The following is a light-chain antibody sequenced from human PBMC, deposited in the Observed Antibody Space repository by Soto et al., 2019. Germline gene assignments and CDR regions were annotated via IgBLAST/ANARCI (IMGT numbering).Light chain of an antibody. J-gene: IGKJ4*01. CDR3: KQFATSPLT. CDR2: GAS. Sequence: EIVLPQSPGTLSLSPGARAPLSGRASQSVSSSYLAWYQQKPGQAPRLLIYGASSRATGIPDRFSGSGSGTDFTLTISRLEPEEFAVYYCKQFATSPLTVGGGTKVDIK. V-gene: IGKV3-20*01. CDR1: QSVSSSY.